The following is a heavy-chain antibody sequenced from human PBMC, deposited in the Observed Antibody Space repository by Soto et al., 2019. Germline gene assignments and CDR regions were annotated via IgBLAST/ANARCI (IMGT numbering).Heavy chain of an antibody. CDR1: GYNFANYG. Sequence: QVQLVQSEAEVKKPGASLKVSCRASGYNFANYGISWVRQAPGQGLEWMGWISAHNGDTKYAQKGQGKLTMTSDTSTSTAYMEMWSLRSDDTAVYYCARDAAYNDFWGGVMELYSYNMDVWGQGTTVTV. CDR3: ARDAAYNDFWGGVMELYSYNMDV. CDR2: ISAHNGDT. D-gene: IGHD3-3*01. V-gene: IGHV1-18*01. J-gene: IGHJ6*02.